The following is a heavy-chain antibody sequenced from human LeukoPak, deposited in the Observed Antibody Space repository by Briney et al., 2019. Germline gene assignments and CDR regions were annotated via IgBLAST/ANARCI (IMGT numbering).Heavy chain of an antibody. D-gene: IGHD3-22*01. J-gene: IGHJ4*02. Sequence: PSETLSLTCAVYGGSFSGYYWSWIRQPPGKGLEWIGEISHSGSTNYNPSLKSRVTISVDTSKNQFSLKLSSVTAADTAVYYCARGFAYYDSSGYPYYFDYWGQGTLGTVSS. CDR3: ARGFAYYDSSGYPYYFDY. CDR2: ISHSGST. CDR1: GGSFSGYY. V-gene: IGHV4-34*01.